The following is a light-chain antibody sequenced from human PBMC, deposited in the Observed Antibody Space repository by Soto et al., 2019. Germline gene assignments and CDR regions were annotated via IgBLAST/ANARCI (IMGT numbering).Light chain of an antibody. Sequence: DIQMTQSPSSVSASVGDRVTITCRASQDINTWLAWYQQKPGKAPNLLFYAASSLQSGVPSRFNGRRSGTDFTLTISSLQPEDFESYYCQQAKSFTFTFGGGTKADLK. J-gene: IGKJ4*01. V-gene: IGKV1-12*02. CDR3: QQAKSFTFT. CDR1: QDINTW. CDR2: AAS.